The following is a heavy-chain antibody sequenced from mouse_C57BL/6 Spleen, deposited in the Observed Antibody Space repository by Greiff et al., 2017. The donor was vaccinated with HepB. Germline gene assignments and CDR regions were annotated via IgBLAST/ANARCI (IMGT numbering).Heavy chain of an antibody. V-gene: IGHV5-4*03. CDR3: ARGWVFDY. D-gene: IGHD3-3*01. Sequence: EVKLQESGGGLVKPGGSLKLSCAASGFTFSSYAMSWVRQTPEKRLEWVATISDGGSYTYYPDNVKGRFTISRDNAKNNLYLQMSHLKSEDTAMYYCARGWVFDYWGQGTTLTVSS. J-gene: IGHJ2*01. CDR2: ISDGGSYT. CDR1: GFTFSSYA.